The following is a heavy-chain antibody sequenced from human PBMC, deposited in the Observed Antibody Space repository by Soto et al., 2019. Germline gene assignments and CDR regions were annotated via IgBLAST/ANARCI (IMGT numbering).Heavy chain of an antibody. V-gene: IGHV1-69*06. J-gene: IGHJ4*02. Sequence: QVQLVQSGAEVKKPGSSVKVSCKTSGGTFSTYSIVWVRQAPGEGLEWMGGIIPIFGTANYAQKFQDRVTITADKSTNTAFMELSSLKSEDTAMYYCASSSGNNYGVGTNYYFDYGGQGTLVTVSS. CDR2: IIPIFGTA. CDR3: ASSSGNNYGVGTNYYFDY. D-gene: IGHD1-26*01. CDR1: GGTFSTYS.